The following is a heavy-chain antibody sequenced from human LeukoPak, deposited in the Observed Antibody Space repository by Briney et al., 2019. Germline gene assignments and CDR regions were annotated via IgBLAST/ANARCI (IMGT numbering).Heavy chain of an antibody. D-gene: IGHD4-17*01. J-gene: IGHJ4*02. Sequence: GASVKVSCKASGGTVISYAISWGGQAPGQGLEGRGWMNPNSGNTGYAQKFQGRVTITRNTSISTAYMELSSLSSEDTAVYYCARAPTIGYGDYNFDYWGQGTLVTVSS. CDR2: MNPNSGNT. V-gene: IGHV1-8*03. CDR1: GGTVISYA. CDR3: ARAPTIGYGDYNFDY.